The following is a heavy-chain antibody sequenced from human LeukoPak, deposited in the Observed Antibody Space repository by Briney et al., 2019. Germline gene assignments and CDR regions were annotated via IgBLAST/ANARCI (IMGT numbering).Heavy chain of an antibody. D-gene: IGHD6-13*01. Sequence: GGSLRLSCAASGFTFSSYAMHWVRQAPGKGLEWVAVVSYDGSNKYYADSVKGRFTISRDNAKNSLYLQMNSLRAEDTAVYYCAREGIAAAGTYYYYYGMDVWGQGTTVTVSS. J-gene: IGHJ6*02. V-gene: IGHV3-30-3*01. CDR3: AREGIAAAGTYYYYYGMDV. CDR2: VSYDGSNK. CDR1: GFTFSSYA.